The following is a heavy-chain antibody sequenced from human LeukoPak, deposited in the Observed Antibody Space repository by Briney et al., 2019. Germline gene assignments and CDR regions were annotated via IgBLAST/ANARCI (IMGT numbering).Heavy chain of an antibody. D-gene: IGHD4-17*01. Sequence: SETLSLTCAVYGGSFSGDYWSWVRQPPGKGLEWIGEIDHSGSASYNPSLKSRVTISVDTSKNQFSLKLSSVTAADTAVYYCARVSPNTVTTLQYFDYWGQGTLVTVSS. CDR1: GGSFSGDY. V-gene: IGHV4-34*01. CDR2: IDHSGSA. CDR3: ARVSPNTVTTLQYFDY. J-gene: IGHJ4*02.